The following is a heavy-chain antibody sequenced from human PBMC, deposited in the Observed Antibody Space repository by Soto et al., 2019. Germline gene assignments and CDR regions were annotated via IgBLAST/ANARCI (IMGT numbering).Heavy chain of an antibody. Sequence: EVQLLESGGGLVQPGGSLRLSCAASGFTFNNYAMTWVRQAPGKGLEWVSAISGGGDTTSYADSGKGRFTVPRDGSKNTLYLPMSSLRDEDTALYYCAKGRGGSGSLTPRVDFWGQGTLVTVSS. CDR1: GFTFNNYA. CDR3: AKGRGGSGSLTPRVDF. CDR2: ISGGGDTT. V-gene: IGHV3-23*01. J-gene: IGHJ4*02. D-gene: IGHD3-10*01.